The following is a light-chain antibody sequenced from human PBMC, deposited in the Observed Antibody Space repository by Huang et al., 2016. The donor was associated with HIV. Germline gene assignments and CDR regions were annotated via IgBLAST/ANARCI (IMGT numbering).Light chain of an antibody. J-gene: IGKJ2*01. V-gene: IGKV3-15*01. Sequence: ELVMTQSPATLSVSPGERATLSCRASQSVSSNLAWYQQQPGQAPRLLIYGASTRATGIPARCSGRGSGTEFTLTISSLQSEDVAVYYCQQYNNWPPRYTFGQGTKLEIK. CDR1: QSVSSN. CDR2: GAS. CDR3: QQYNNWPPRYT.